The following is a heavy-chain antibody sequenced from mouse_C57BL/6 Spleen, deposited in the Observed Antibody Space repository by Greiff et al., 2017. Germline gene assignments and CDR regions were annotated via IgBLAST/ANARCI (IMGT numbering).Heavy chain of an antibody. D-gene: IGHD1-1*01. Sequence: QVQLQQPGAELVRPGSSVKLSCKASGYTFTSYWMHWVKQRPIQGLEWIGNINPTDSETHYNQKFKDKATLTVDKSSSTAYMQLSSLTSEESAVDYCARRGVYYGSSLYAMDYWGQGTSVTVSS. CDR3: ARRGVYYGSSLYAMDY. V-gene: IGHV1-52*01. CDR1: GYTFTSYW. CDR2: INPTDSET. J-gene: IGHJ4*01.